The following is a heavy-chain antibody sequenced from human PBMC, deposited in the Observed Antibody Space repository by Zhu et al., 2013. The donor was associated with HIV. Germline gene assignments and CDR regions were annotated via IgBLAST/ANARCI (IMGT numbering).Heavy chain of an antibody. CDR3: ARSSPGVVSQGVSAGGLIDY. J-gene: IGHJ4*02. V-gene: IGHV1-18*01. CDR2: VSGYNGNS. Sequence: QVQLVQSGAEVKKPGASVKVSCKSSDYRFTNYHISWVRQAPGQGLEWMGWVSGYNGNSDYAQNFQDRVTMTTDTSTSTVYMELRRLRSDDTAVYYCARSSPGVVSQGVSAGGLIDYWGPGTLVTVSS. D-gene: IGHD2-15*01. CDR1: DYRFTNYH.